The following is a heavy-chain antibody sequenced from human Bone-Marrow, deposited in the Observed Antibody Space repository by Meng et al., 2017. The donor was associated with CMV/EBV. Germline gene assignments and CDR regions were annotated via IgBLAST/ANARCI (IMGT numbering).Heavy chain of an antibody. V-gene: IGHV4-59*08. CDR2: IYYSGST. CDR3: ARHPGRRYDNWFDP. Sequence: GSLRLSCTVSGDSISTYYWSWIRQPPGKGLEWIAYIYYSGSTYYNPSLKSRVTISVDTSKNQFSLKLSSVTAADTAVYYCARHPGRRYDNWFDPWGQGTLVTVSS. J-gene: IGHJ5*02. D-gene: IGHD1-1*01. CDR1: GDSISTYY.